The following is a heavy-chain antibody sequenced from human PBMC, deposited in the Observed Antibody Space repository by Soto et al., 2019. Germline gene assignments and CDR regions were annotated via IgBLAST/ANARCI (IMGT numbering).Heavy chain of an antibody. D-gene: IGHD3-3*01. CDR1: GFTFSSYA. CDR3: AKLPPPPITIFARGFGWFDP. CDR2: ISGSGGST. V-gene: IGHV3-23*01. Sequence: LRLSCAASGFTFSSYAMSWVRQAPGKGLEWVSAISGSGGSTYYADSVKGRFTISRDNSKNTLYLQMNSLRAEDTAVYYCAKLPPPPITIFARGFGWFDPWGQGTLVTVSS. J-gene: IGHJ5*02.